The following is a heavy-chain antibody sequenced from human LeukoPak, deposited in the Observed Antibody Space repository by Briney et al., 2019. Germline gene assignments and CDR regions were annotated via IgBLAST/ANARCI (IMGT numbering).Heavy chain of an antibody. V-gene: IGHV4-38-2*01. CDR3: AGGYSDDFWSGYYPYNWFDP. CDR2: IYHSGST. J-gene: IGHJ5*02. CDR1: GYSVSSAHY. D-gene: IGHD3-3*01. Sequence: SETLSLTCAVSGYSVSSAHYWGWIRQPPGKGLEWIGSIYHSGSTYYNPSLKSRVTISVDTSKNQFSLKLSSVTAADTAVYYCAGGYSDDFWSGYYPYNWFDPWGQGTLVTVSS.